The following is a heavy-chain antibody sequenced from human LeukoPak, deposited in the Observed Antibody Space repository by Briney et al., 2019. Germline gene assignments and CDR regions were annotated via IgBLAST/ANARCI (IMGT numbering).Heavy chain of an antibody. D-gene: IGHD6-6*01. CDR2: IWYDGSNK. V-gene: IGHV3-33*01. CDR1: GFTFSSYG. CDR3: ARDRNNIAAEGSCFDP. J-gene: IGHJ5*02. Sequence: GGSLRLSCAASGFTFSSYGMQWVRQAPGKGLEWVAVIWYDGSNKYYADSVKGRFTISRDNSKNTLYLQMNSLRAEDTAVYYCARDRNNIAAEGSCFDPWGQGTLVTVSS.